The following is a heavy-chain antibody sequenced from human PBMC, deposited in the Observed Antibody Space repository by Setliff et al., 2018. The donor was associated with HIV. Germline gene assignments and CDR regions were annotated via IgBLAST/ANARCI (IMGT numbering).Heavy chain of an antibody. CDR2: INPSGGST. V-gene: IGHV1-46*01. CDR1: DYTFTKYA. Sequence: GASVKVSCKTSDYTFTKYAISWVRQAPGQGLEWLGMINPSGGSTWYAQKFQGRVTMTGDTSTNTLYMELSSLRSEDTAVYYCARGWEGGMDYWGQGTLVTVSS. J-gene: IGHJ4*02. D-gene: IGHD1-26*01. CDR3: ARGWEGGMDY.